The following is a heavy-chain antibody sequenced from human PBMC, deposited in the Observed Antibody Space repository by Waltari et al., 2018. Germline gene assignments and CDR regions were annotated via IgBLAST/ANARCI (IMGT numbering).Heavy chain of an antibody. D-gene: IGHD3-10*01. CDR1: DGSITSSSYY. V-gene: IGHV4-39*01. J-gene: IGHJ3*02. CDR3: ARHGYYGSGSFHI. Sequence: QLPLQESGPGRVKPSETLSLTCIVPDGSITSSSYYWAWIRQPPGKGLAGMGSIFYDGSASYNPSLKSRVTMSVDTSKSHFSLKLISVIAADTAVYYCARHGYYGSGSFHIWGQGTMLTVSS. CDR2: IFYDGSA.